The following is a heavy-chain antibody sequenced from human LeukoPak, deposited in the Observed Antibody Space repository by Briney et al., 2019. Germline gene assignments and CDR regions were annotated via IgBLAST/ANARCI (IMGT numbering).Heavy chain of an antibody. CDR2: IIPIFGTA. J-gene: IGHJ5*02. V-gene: IGHV1-69*13. CDR3: ARDRTLGSYNWFDP. CDR1: GGTFSSYA. Sequence: GASVKVSCKASGGTFSSYAISWVRQAPGQGLEWMGGIIPIFGTANYAQKFQGRVTITADESTSTAYMELSSLRSEDTAVYYCARDRTLGSYNWFDPWGQGTLVTVSS. D-gene: IGHD3-16*01.